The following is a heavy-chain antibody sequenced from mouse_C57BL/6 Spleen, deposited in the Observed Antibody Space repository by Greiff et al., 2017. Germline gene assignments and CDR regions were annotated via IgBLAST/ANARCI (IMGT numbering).Heavy chain of an antibody. Sequence: QVQLQQSGPELVKPGASVKISCKASGYAFSSSWMNWVKQRPGKGLEWIGRIYPGDGDTNYNGKFKGKATLTADKSSSTAYMQLSSLTSEDSAVYFCANYGSSYVGYFDVWGTGTTVTVSS. V-gene: IGHV1-82*01. CDR3: ANYGSSYVGYFDV. J-gene: IGHJ1*03. CDR1: GYAFSSSW. CDR2: IYPGDGDT. D-gene: IGHD1-1*01.